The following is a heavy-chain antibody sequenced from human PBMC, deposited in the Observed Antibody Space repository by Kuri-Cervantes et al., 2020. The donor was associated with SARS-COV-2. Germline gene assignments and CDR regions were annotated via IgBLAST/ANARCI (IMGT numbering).Heavy chain of an antibody. CDR2: IKHDGSER. V-gene: IGHV3-7*01. Sequence: GESLKISCTASGFSISDRAYWMTWVRQTPGKGLEWVANIKHDGSERFYVDCVKGRFTISRDNAKNSLYLQMNSLRAEDTAVYYCARCPSSSWYSDAFDIWGQGTMVTVSS. J-gene: IGHJ3*02. CDR3: ARCPSSSWYSDAFDI. D-gene: IGHD6-13*01. CDR1: GFSISDRAYW.